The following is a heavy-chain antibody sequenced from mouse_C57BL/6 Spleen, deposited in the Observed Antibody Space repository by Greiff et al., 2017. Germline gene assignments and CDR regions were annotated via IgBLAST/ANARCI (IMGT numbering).Heavy chain of an antibody. CDR3: ARGSSSGYRVFAY. J-gene: IGHJ3*01. CDR2: IYPSDSET. D-gene: IGHD3-2*02. CDR1: GYTFTSYW. Sequence: QVQLQQPGAELVRPGSSVKLSCKASGYTFTSYWMDWVKQRPGQGLEWIGNIYPSDSETHYNQKFKDKATLTVDKSSSTAYMQLSSLTSEDSAVYYCARGSSSGYRVFAYWGQGTLVTVSA. V-gene: IGHV1-61*01.